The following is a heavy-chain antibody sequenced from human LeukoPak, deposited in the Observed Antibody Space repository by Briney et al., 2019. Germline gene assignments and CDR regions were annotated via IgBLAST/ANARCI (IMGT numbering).Heavy chain of an antibody. CDR3: ARDPGYYDFWSGYDERDY. V-gene: IGHV1-18*01. CDR2: ISPYNGNT. D-gene: IGHD3-3*01. CDR1: GYTFASYG. Sequence: GASVKVSCKTSGYTFASYGIIWVRQAPGQGLEWMGWISPYNGNTNFEQNFQDRVTLTTDTSTNTAYMELRSLRSDDTAVYYCARDPGYYDFWSGYDERDYWGQGTLVTVSS. J-gene: IGHJ4*02.